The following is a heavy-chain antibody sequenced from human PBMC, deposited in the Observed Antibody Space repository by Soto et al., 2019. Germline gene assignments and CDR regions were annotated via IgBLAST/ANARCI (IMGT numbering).Heavy chain of an antibody. Sequence: SETLSLTCNVSGGSIYTYYWSWIRQSPGKGLEWIGCIHDGGSTNYNPSLSSRLTISVDTSKNQLSLKLKSVTAADTAVYYCARHVSLGYCTPTSCDLLSWFDAWGQGTQVTSPQ. J-gene: IGHJ5*02. CDR1: GGSIYTYY. CDR2: IHDGGST. V-gene: IGHV4-59*08. D-gene: IGHD2-2*01. CDR3: ARHVSLGYCTPTSCDLLSWFDA.